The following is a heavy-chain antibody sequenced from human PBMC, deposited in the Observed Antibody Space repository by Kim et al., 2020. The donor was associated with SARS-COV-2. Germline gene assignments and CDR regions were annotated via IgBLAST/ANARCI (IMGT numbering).Heavy chain of an antibody. CDR2: T. V-gene: IGHV3-23*01. Sequence: TYYADSVKGRFTISRDNSKNTLYLQMNSLRAEDTAVYYCAKPYDSSGTPYWGQGTLVTVSS. J-gene: IGHJ4*02. D-gene: IGHD3-22*01. CDR3: AKPYDSSGTPY.